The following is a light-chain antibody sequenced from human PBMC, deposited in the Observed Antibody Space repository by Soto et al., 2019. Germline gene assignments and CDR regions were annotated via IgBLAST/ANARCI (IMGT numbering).Light chain of an antibody. J-gene: IGKJ5*01. CDR3: QPYVSAPIT. Sequence: LTQSPATLSLSPGERATLSCRPSQSLSSSFLAWYQQKPGQPPRLLIYGVSSRATGVPVSFSGSGSGTDFTLTISRLEPEASAVYYCQPYVSAPITFGQGTDWRL. V-gene: IGKV3-20*01. CDR1: QSLSSSF. CDR2: GVS.